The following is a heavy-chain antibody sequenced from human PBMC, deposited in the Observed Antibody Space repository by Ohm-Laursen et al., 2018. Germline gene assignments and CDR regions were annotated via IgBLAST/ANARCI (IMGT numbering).Heavy chain of an antibody. V-gene: IGHV4-59*08. Sequence: SETLSLTCTVSGGSMNTYYWSWIRQPPGKGLEWIGYIYYSGSTNYNPSLKSRATISVDTSKNQFSLKLSSVTAADTALYYCARGLWWFDPWGQGTLVTVSS. CDR2: IYYSGST. J-gene: IGHJ5*02. CDR3: ARGLWWFDP. CDR1: GGSMNTYY.